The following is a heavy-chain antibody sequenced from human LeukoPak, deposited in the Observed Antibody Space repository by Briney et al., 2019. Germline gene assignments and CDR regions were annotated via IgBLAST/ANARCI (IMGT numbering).Heavy chain of an antibody. CDR1: GKSFSGYY. CDR2: INHSGST. J-gene: IGHJ6*02. Sequence: SETLSLTCTVYGKSFSGYYWTCIRQSPGKGLEWTGEINHSGSTNYNPSLKSRVSISIDTSKNHLSLKLSSVTAADTAVYYCARGRVSVTGYYFAMDVWGQGTTVTVSS. V-gene: IGHV4-34*01. D-gene: IGHD2-21*02. CDR3: ARGRVSVTGYYFAMDV.